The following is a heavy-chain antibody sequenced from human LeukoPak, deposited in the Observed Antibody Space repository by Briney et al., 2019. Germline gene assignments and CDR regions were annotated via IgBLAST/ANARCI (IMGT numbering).Heavy chain of an antibody. Sequence: PSETLSLTCIVSDGSIISDGFYWTWIRQHPGKGPEWIGYIYYTGSAHYNPSLKSRTAISIDTSKNQFSLKLSSVTAADTAVYYCARVLRGYSYGYDYWGQGTLVTVSS. CDR3: ARVLRGYSYGYDY. V-gene: IGHV4-31*02. CDR2: IYYTGSA. J-gene: IGHJ4*02. CDR1: DGSIISDGFY. D-gene: IGHD5-18*01.